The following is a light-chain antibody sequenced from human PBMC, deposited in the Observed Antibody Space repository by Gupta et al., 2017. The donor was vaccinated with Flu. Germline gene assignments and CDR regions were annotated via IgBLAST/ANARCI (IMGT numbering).Light chain of an antibody. J-gene: IGLJ2*01. Sequence: QPVLTQSSSASASLGSSVKLTCTLSSGHSSYIIAWHQQQPGKAPRYLMKLEGSGSYNKGSGVPDRFSGASSGADCYLTISNLQSEDEDDYYCETWDSNTLVFGGGTKLTVL. CDR2: LEGSGSY. CDR1: SGHSSYI. CDR3: ETWDSNTLV. V-gene: IGLV4-60*03.